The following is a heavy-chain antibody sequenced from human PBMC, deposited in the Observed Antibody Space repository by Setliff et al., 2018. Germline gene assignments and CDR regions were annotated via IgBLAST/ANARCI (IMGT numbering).Heavy chain of an antibody. Sequence: AGGSLRLSCSTSGFTFDDYAMHWVRQAPGKGLEWVFLISWDGTRTNYVDSLKGRVTISRDNSKNSLFLQMNSLRVEDTALYYCVKDTGNDGNTGLDYWGQGTLVTVSS. CDR1: GFTFDDYA. CDR2: ISWDGTRT. V-gene: IGHV3-43D*04. D-gene: IGHD1-1*01. CDR3: VKDTGNDGNTGLDY. J-gene: IGHJ4*02.